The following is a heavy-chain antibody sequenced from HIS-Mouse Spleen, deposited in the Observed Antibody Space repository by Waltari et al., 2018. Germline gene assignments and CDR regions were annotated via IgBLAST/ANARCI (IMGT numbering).Heavy chain of an antibody. CDR1: GGSISSSSYY. CDR2: IYYSGST. V-gene: IGHV4-39*07. D-gene: IGHD1-26*01. CDR3: ARVRIVGATKYFDY. Sequence: QLQLQESGPGLVKPSETLSLTCTVSGGSISSSSYYWGWIRQPPGKGLEWIGSIYYSGSTYYIPALKSRVTISVDTSKNQFSLKLSSVTAADTAVYYCARVRIVGATKYFDYWGQGTLVTVSS. J-gene: IGHJ4*02.